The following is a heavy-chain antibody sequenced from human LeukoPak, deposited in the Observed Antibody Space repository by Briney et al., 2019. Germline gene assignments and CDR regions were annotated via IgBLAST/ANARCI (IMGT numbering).Heavy chain of an antibody. V-gene: IGHV3-23*01. J-gene: IGHJ3*02. Sequence: GGSLRLSYTASGFSFSSFAMMWVRQAPGKGLEWISAVRGGGGETYYADSVMGRFTISRDNSRNTLFLQMNNLRAEDSAVYYCARDPNGGYVGAFEMWGPGTTVTVSS. CDR3: ARDPNGGYVGAFEM. CDR1: GFSFSSFA. CDR2: VRGGGGET. D-gene: IGHD5-12*01.